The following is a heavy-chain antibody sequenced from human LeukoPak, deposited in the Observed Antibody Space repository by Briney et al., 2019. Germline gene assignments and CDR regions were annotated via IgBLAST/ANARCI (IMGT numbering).Heavy chain of an antibody. D-gene: IGHD6-13*01. CDR2: INPNSGGT. J-gene: IGHJ4*02. CDR3: ARVGIAAAGTLDY. CDR1: GYTFTGYY. Sequence: GASVKVSCKASGYTFTGYYMHWVRQAPGQGLEWMGRINPNSGGTNYAQKFQGRVTMTRDTSISTAYMELSRLRSEDTAVYYCARVGIAAAGTLDYWGQGTLVTVSS. V-gene: IGHV1-2*06.